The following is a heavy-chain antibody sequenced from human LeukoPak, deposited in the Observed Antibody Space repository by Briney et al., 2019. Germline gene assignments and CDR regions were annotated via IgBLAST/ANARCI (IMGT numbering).Heavy chain of an antibody. J-gene: IGHJ4*02. D-gene: IGHD4-17*01. Sequence: GGSLRLSCAASGFTFSSYDMHWVRQATGKGLEWVSAIGTAGDTYYPGSVKGRFTISRDNAKNSLYLQMNSLRAEDMALYYCAKSKTVTTEFDHWGQGTLVTVSP. V-gene: IGHV3-13*01. CDR1: GFTFSSYD. CDR2: IGTAGDT. CDR3: AKSKTVTTEFDH.